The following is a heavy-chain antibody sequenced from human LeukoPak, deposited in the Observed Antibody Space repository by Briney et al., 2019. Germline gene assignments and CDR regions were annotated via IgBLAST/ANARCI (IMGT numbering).Heavy chain of an antibody. CDR1: GFTLSNYW. CDR3: ARAYSERYGLGYYYMDV. Sequence: GGSLRLSCAASGFTLSNYWIHWVRQAPGKGLVWDSRINTDGSSTNYADSVRGRFTVSRDNAKKSLYLQMNRLRVEDTAVYYCARAYSERYGLGYYYMDVWGKGTTVTVSS. D-gene: IGHD1-26*01. J-gene: IGHJ6*03. V-gene: IGHV3-74*01. CDR2: INTDGSST.